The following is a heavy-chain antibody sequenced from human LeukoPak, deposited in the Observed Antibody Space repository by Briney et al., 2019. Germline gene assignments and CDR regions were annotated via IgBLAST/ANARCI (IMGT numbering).Heavy chain of an antibody. D-gene: IGHD2-2*01. CDR1: GGSISSGGYY. CDR3: ARESLGYCTSTSCYED. J-gene: IGHJ4*02. V-gene: IGHV4-31*03. CDR2: IYYSGST. Sequence: SQTLSLTCTVSGGSISSGGYYWSWIRQHPGKGLEWIWYIYYSGSTYYNPSLKSRVTISVDTSKNQFSLKLSSVTAADTAVYYCARESLGYCTSTSCYEDWGQGTLVTVSS.